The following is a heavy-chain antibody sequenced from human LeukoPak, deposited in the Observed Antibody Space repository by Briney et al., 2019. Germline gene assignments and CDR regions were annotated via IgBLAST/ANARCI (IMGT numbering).Heavy chain of an antibody. J-gene: IGHJ4*02. CDR2: LTGGGGGT. D-gene: IGHD1-14*01. CDR3: AKDKGAVTGTFDY. Sequence: GGSLRLSCAASGFTFSTYAMSWVRQAPGKGLEWVSGLTGGGGGTSYADSVKGRFTISRDNSKNTLYLQMNSLRAEDTAVYYCAKDKGAVTGTFDYWGQGTLVTVSS. V-gene: IGHV3-23*01. CDR1: GFTFSTYA.